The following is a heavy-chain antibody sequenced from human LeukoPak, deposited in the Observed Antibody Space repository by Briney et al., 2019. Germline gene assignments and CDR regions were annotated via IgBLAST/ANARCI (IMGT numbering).Heavy chain of an antibody. Sequence: GGSLRLSCAASGFTFSSYSMNWVRQAPGKGLEWVSSISSSSSYIYYADSVKGRFTISRDNAKNSLYLKMNSLRAEDTAVYYCARASGSGYYDYWGQGTLVTVSS. CDR3: ARASGSGYYDY. D-gene: IGHD3-3*01. J-gene: IGHJ4*02. CDR2: ISSSSSYI. V-gene: IGHV3-21*01. CDR1: GFTFSSYS.